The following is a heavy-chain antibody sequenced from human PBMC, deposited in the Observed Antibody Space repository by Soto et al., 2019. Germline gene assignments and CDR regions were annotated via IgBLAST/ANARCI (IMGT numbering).Heavy chain of an antibody. J-gene: IGHJ4*02. D-gene: IGHD5-18*01. CDR1: GFTFGSYT. CDR3: ARRSGYAYGSLDH. Sequence: ESGGGLVKPGGSLRLSCATSGFTFGSYTMNWVRQAPGKGLEWVSCISSASSYIYYADSVQGRFTISRDNSEKSLYLHMNSLRAEDTAVYYCARRSGYAYGSLDHWGQGVLVTVSS. CDR2: ISSASSYI. V-gene: IGHV3-21*01.